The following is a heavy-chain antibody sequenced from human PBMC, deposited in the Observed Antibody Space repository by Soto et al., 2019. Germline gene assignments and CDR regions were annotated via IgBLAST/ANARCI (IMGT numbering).Heavy chain of an antibody. J-gene: IGHJ4*02. CDR3: AREDSIIIPAVTDV. D-gene: IGHD2-2*01. CDR1: GFAFSNYG. V-gene: IGHV3-21*01. Sequence: GALRVSCTVSGFAFSNYGINWVRQAPGKGLEWVSSISKSDYTYYSDSVKGRFANSRDNAKSSVSLQMNTQRVEDTAVYYCAREDSIIIPAVTDVWGQGTLVTVPS. CDR2: ISKSDYT.